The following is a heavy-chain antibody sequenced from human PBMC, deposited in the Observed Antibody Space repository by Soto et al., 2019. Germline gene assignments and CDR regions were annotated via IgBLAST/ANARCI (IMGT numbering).Heavy chain of an antibody. CDR1: GYSFTSYG. CDR2: INIYGGGT. V-gene: IGHV1-18*01. Sequence: QIHLEQSGPEVKKPGASEKVSCKAAGYSFTSYGISWVRLAPGQGLEWMGWINIYGGGTNYAQKYQDRVTMTRDTSTNTVYLEMRSLTSDDTAIYYCARALYYYDNSGLAIWGQGTLVTVSS. D-gene: IGHD3-22*01. CDR3: ARALYYYDNSGLAI. J-gene: IGHJ4*02.